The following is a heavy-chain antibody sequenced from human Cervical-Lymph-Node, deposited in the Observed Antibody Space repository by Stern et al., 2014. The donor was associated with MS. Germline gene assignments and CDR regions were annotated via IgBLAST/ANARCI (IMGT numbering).Heavy chain of an antibody. J-gene: IGHJ6*02. CDR3: ARASTTANNYYDGVDV. CDR2: INPTKGGT. Sequence: QLVQSGAEVKNPGASVKVSCKASGYTFTDYYMQWMRQAPGQGLEWMGWINPTKGGTKSAQKFQGWVPMTRDTSTSTAYMELSRLRSDDTAIYYCARASTTANNYYDGVDVWGQGTTVTVTS. V-gene: IGHV1-2*04. D-gene: IGHD1-1*01. CDR1: GYTFTDYY.